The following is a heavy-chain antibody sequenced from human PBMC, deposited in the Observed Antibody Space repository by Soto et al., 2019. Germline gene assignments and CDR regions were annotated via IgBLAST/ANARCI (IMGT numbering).Heavy chain of an antibody. J-gene: IGHJ4*02. CDR3: ARLGLDYDSSGYSNFDY. CDR2: IIPIFGTA. CDR1: GCTFSSYA. Sequence: SVKVSFKASGCTFSSYAISWVRQAPGQGLEWMGGIIPIFGTANYAQKFQGRVTITADKSTSTAYMELSSLRSEDTAVYYCARLGLDYDSSGYSNFDYWGQGTLVTVSS. D-gene: IGHD3-22*01. V-gene: IGHV1-69*06.